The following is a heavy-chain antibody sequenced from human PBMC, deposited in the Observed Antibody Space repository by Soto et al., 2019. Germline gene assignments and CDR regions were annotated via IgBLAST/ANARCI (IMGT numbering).Heavy chain of an antibody. J-gene: IGHJ2*01. D-gene: IGHD2-21*01. Sequence: QVQLQESGPGLVKPSQTLSLTCTVSGGSISSGDYYWIWIRQPPGKCLEWIGYIYYSGSTYSNPSLKSRVTISVDTSQSQFSLKLSSVTAADTAVYYCAIDRKLGLHIVPSWYFDLWGRGTLVTVSS. CDR3: AIDRKLGLHIVPSWYFDL. CDR2: IYYSGST. CDR1: GGSISSGDYY. V-gene: IGHV4-30-4*01.